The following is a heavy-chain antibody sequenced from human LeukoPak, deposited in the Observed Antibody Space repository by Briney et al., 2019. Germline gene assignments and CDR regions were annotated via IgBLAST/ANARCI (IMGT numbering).Heavy chain of an antibody. CDR1: GFTFSSYS. J-gene: IGHJ6*03. Sequence: GGSLRLSCAASGFTFSSYSMNWVRQAPGKGLEWVSSISSSSSYIYYADSVKGRFTISRDNAKNTLYLQMNSLRAEDTAVYYCARIHRGNVVYMDVWGKGTTVTVSS. V-gene: IGHV3-21*01. CDR3: ARIHRGNVVYMDV. CDR2: ISSSSSYI. D-gene: IGHD2-15*01.